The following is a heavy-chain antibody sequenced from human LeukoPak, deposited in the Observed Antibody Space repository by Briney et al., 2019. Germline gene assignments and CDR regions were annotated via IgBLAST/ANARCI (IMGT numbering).Heavy chain of an antibody. CDR3: AKDRTYDFWSGYPRGYYYMDV. J-gene: IGHJ6*03. CDR1: GFTFSSYT. CDR2: ISGSGGST. V-gene: IGHV3-23*01. Sequence: GGSLRLSCAASGFTFSSYTMSWVRQAPGKGLEWVSAISGSGGSTYYADSVKGRFTISRDNSKNTLYLQMNSLRAEDTAVYYCAKDRTYDFWSGYPRGYYYMDVWGKGTTVTVSS. D-gene: IGHD3-3*01.